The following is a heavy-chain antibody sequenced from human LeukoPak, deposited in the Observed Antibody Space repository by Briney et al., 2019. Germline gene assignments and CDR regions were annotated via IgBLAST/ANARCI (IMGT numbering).Heavy chain of an antibody. D-gene: IGHD1-26*01. J-gene: IGHJ4*02. V-gene: IGHV3-7*01. CDR2: IKHDGSDQ. CDR1: GFMLSSYY. CDR3: AREPYSGGHLDY. Sequence: GGSLRLSCAASGFMLSSYYMNWVRQAPGKGLEWVASIKHDGSDQYYVDSVKGRFTISRDNAKNSLYLQMYSLRAEDTAVYYCAREPYSGGHLDYWGKGTLVTVSS.